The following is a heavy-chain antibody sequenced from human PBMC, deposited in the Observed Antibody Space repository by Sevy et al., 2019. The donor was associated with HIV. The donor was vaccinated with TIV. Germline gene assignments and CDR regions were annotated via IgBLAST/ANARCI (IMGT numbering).Heavy chain of an antibody. J-gene: IGHJ4*02. CDR2: ISIDGSNK. D-gene: IGHD2-15*01. Sequence: GGSLRLSCAASGFTFKYHGMLWVRQAPGKGLEWLSLISIDGSNKYYADSVKGRFTISRDNAKNTVSVQMNSLRPEDTATYYCAKDGGHIDIDYWGQGILVTVSS. CDR1: GFTFKYHG. CDR3: AKDGGHIDIDY. V-gene: IGHV3-30*18.